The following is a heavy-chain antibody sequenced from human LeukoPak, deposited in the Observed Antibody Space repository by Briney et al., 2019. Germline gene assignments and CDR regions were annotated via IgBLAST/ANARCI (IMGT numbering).Heavy chain of an antibody. J-gene: IGHJ4*02. CDR3: ARDSRTRGPDN. D-gene: IGHD1-1*01. V-gene: IGHV3-7*01. CDR2: IRDDGGEK. CDR1: GFTFRTYW. Sequence: PGGSLRLSCAASGFTFRTYWMSWVRQAPGKGLEWVANIRDDGGEKHYVDSVKGRFTISRDNAKNSLYLQVNSLRAEDTAVYYCARDSRTRGPDNWGQGTLVTVSS.